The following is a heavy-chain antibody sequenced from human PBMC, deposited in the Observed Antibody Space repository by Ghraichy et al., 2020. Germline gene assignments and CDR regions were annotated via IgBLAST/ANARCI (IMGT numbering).Heavy chain of an antibody. Sequence: SQTLSLTCAVSGGSISRDSCYWGWIRQPPGKGLEWIGSIYYSGSTSYNPSLKSRVTISLDTSKNQFSLKLTSVTAADMAVYYCARHLAWYSSSWYTGGFDYWGQGALVTVSS. CDR1: GGSISRDSCY. V-gene: IGHV4-39*01. CDR3: ARHLAWYSSSWYTGGFDY. J-gene: IGHJ4*02. CDR2: IYYSGST. D-gene: IGHD6-13*01.